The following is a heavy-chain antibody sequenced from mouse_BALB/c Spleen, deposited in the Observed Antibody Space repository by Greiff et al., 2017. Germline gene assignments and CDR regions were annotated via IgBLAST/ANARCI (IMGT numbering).Heavy chain of an antibody. D-gene: IGHD2-14*01. V-gene: IGHV5-6-5*01. CDR2: ISSGGST. J-gene: IGHJ3*01. Sequence: EVMLVESGGGLVKPGGSLKLSCAASGFTFSSYAMSWVRQTPEKRLEWVASISSGGSTYYPDSVKGRFTISRDNARNILYLQMSSLRSEDTAMYYCARSAYRYDEAWFAYWGQGTLVTVSA. CDR1: GFTFSSYA. CDR3: ARSAYRYDEAWFAY.